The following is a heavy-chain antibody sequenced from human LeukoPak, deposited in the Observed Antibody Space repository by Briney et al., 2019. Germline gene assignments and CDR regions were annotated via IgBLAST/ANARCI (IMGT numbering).Heavy chain of an antibody. D-gene: IGHD2/OR15-2a*01. CDR1: GGSISSSSYY. J-gene: IGHJ5*02. CDR2: IYYSGST. Sequence: NPSETLSLTCTVSGGSISSSSYYWGWIRQPPGKGLEWIGSIYYSGSTYYNPSLKSRVTISVDTSKNQFSLKLSSVTAADTAVYYCARDGSSPGYNWFDPWGQGTLVTVSS. V-gene: IGHV4-39*07. CDR3: ARDGSSPGYNWFDP.